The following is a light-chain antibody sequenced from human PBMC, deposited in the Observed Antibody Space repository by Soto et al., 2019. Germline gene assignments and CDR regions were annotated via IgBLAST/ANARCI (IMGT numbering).Light chain of an antibody. CDR3: QQFYT. Sequence: EIVLTQSPGTLSLCPGERATLSCRASQTVSSSYLAWYQQKPGQAPSLLIYGASSRATGIPDRFSGSGSGTDFTLTISRLEPEDFAVYYCQQFYTFGQGTKVEIK. CDR2: GAS. J-gene: IGKJ1*01. V-gene: IGKV3-20*01. CDR1: QTVSSSY.